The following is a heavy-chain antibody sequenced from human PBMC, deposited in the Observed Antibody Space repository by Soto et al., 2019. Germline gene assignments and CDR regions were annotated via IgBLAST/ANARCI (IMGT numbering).Heavy chain of an antibody. Sequence: GASVKVSCKASGGTFSSYAISWVRQAPGQGLEWMGGIIPIFGTANYAQKFQGRVTITADESTSTAYMELSSLRSEDTAVYYCARETWGNWNYWGYYFDYWGQGTLVTVSS. D-gene: IGHD1-7*01. V-gene: IGHV1-69*13. CDR3: ARETWGNWNYWGYYFDY. CDR2: IIPIFGTA. CDR1: GGTFSSYA. J-gene: IGHJ4*02.